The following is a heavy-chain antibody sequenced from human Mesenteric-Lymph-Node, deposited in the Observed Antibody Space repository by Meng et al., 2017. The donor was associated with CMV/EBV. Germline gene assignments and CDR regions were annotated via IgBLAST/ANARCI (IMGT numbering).Heavy chain of an antibody. Sequence: CKASGYTVTSYYMHWVRQAPGQGLEWMGIINPSGGSTSCEQKFQGRVTMTRDTSTSTVYMGLSSLRSEDAAVYYCASGLSIAATLDYWGQGTLVTVSS. D-gene: IGHD6-13*01. CDR1: GYTVTSYY. V-gene: IGHV1-46*01. CDR3: ASGLSIAATLDY. CDR2: INPSGGST. J-gene: IGHJ4*02.